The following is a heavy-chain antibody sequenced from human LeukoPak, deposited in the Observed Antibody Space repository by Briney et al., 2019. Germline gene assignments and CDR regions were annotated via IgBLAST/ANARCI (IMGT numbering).Heavy chain of an antibody. CDR1: GFTSSNYW. Sequence: GGSLRLSCAASGFTSSNYWMSWVRQALRKGLEWVANIKQDGSEKYYVDSVKGRFTISRDNAKNSLYLQMNSLRAEDTAVYYCARDRGSSGWYEFDYWGQGTLVTVSS. CDR3: ARDRGSSGWYEFDY. V-gene: IGHV3-7*01. J-gene: IGHJ4*02. D-gene: IGHD6-19*01. CDR2: IKQDGSEK.